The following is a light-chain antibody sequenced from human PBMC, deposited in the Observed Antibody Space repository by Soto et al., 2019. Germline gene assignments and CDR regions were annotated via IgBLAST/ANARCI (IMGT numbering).Light chain of an antibody. CDR2: KAS. CDR1: QSISSW. V-gene: IGKV1-5*03. CDR3: QQYQSLWT. J-gene: IGKJ1*01. Sequence: DIQMTQSPSTLSASVGDTVTITCRARQSISSWLDWYQQKPGKAPKVLIYKASSLESWVPSRFSGSGPGTEFTLTSSSLQPDDYATYYCQQYQSLWTFGHGTKVDIK.